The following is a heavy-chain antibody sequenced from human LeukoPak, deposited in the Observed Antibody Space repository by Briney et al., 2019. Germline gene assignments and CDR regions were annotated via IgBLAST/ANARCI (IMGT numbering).Heavy chain of an antibody. J-gene: IGHJ4*02. V-gene: IGHV4-30-4*01. CDR1: GGSISSGGYY. D-gene: IGHD5-12*01. Sequence: SQTLSLTCTVSGGSISSGGYYWSWIRQPPGKGLEWIGYIYYSGSTYYNPSLKSRATISVDTSKNQFSLKLSSVTAADTAVYYCARIRATDYYYFDYWGQGTLVTVSS. CDR3: ARIRATDYYYFDY. CDR2: IYYSGST.